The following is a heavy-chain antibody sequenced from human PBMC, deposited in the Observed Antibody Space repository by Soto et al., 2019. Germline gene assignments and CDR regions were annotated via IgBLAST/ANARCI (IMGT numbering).Heavy chain of an antibody. CDR2: INPYNGNT. D-gene: IGHD3-16*01. Sequence: QVQLVQSGAEVKKPGASVKVSCKASGYTFTSYGVSWVRQAPGQGLEWMGWINPYNGNTNYAQKLQGRVTMTTDTSTNTAYMELRSRRSDDTAVYYCARDWFGIDYWGQGTLVTVSS. CDR1: GYTFTSYG. J-gene: IGHJ4*02. V-gene: IGHV1-18*01. CDR3: ARDWFGIDY.